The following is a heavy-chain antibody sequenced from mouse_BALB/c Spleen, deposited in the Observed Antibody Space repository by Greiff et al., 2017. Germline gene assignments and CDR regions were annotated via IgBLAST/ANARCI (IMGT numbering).Heavy chain of an antibody. CDR3: ARSGRLLRGDAMDD. D-gene: IGHD2-3*01. CDR2: ISSGSSTI. Sequence: EVKLVESGGGLVQPGGSRKLSCAASGFTFSSFGMHWVRQAPEKGLEWVAYISSGSSTIYYADTVKGRFTISRDNPKNTLFLQMTSLRSEDTAMYYCARSGRLLRGDAMDDWGQGTSVTVSS. J-gene: IGHJ4*01. CDR1: GFTFSSFG. V-gene: IGHV5-17*02.